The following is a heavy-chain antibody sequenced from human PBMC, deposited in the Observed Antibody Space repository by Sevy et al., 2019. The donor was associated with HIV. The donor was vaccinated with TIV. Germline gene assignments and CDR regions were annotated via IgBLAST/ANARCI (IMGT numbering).Heavy chain of an antibody. CDR3: ARLSGSYYY. CDR2: IKEDGSEK. D-gene: IGHD1-26*01. V-gene: IGHV3-7*01. Sequence: GGSLRLSCAASGFIFSNYWMSWVRQAPGKGLECVASIKEDGSEKKSVDSVKGRFTISRDNAKNSLYLQMSSLRVEDTAVYYCARLSGSYYYWGQGTLVTVSS. J-gene: IGHJ4*02. CDR1: GFIFSNYW.